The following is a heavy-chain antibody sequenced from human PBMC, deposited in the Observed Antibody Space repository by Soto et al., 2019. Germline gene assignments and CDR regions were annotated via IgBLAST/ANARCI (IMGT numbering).Heavy chain of an antibody. Sequence: GASVKVSCKASGYTFTSYDINWVRQATGQGLEWMGWMNPNSGNTGYAQKFQGRVTMTRNTSISTAYMELSSLRSEDTAVYYCARVPRYRAARSHNWFDPWGQGTLVTVSS. CDR2: MNPNSGNT. CDR3: ARVPRYRAARSHNWFDP. D-gene: IGHD6-6*01. J-gene: IGHJ5*02. V-gene: IGHV1-8*01. CDR1: GYTFTSYD.